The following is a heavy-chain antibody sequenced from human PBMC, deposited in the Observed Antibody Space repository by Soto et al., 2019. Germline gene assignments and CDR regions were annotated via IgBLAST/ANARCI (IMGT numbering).Heavy chain of an antibody. Sequence: EVQLVESGGGLVQPGGSLRLSCAASGFTVSSNYMSWVRQAPGKGLEWVSVIYSGGSTYYADSVKGRFTISRQNPKNTLYHQMNSLRAEDTAVYYCARDWFYCSGGSCGWVLDYWGQGTLVTVSS. CDR3: ARDWFYCSGGSCGWVLDY. CDR2: IYSGGST. J-gene: IGHJ4*02. CDR1: GFTVSSNY. D-gene: IGHD2-15*01. V-gene: IGHV3-53*04.